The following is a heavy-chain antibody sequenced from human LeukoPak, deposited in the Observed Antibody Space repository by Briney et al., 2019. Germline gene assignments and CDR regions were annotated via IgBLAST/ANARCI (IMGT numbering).Heavy chain of an antibody. CDR2: ISDNGAST. CDR1: GFTFSTYA. D-gene: IGHD2-2*01. J-gene: IGHJ5*02. CDR3: AKDRYCSSTSCYLKNWFDP. V-gene: IGHV3-23*01. Sequence: GGSLRLSCAASGFTFSTYAMSWVRQAPGKGLEWVSHISDNGASTFYADSVKGRFTISRDNSKNTLYLQMNSLRAEDTAVYYCAKDRYCSSTSCYLKNWFDPWGQGTLVTVSS.